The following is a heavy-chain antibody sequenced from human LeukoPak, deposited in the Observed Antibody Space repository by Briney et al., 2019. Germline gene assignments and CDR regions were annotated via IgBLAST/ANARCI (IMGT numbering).Heavy chain of an antibody. CDR3: TTLRGYTYGYDYYYYMDV. J-gene: IGHJ6*03. D-gene: IGHD5-18*01. CDR1: GFTFSSYD. Sequence: GGSLRLSCAASGFTFSSYDMHWVRQATGKGLEWVSAIGTAGDTYYPGSVKGRFTISRDDAKNSLYLQMNSLKTEDTAVYYCTTLRGYTYGYDYYYYMDVWGKGTTITVSS. V-gene: IGHV3-13*01. CDR2: IGTAGDT.